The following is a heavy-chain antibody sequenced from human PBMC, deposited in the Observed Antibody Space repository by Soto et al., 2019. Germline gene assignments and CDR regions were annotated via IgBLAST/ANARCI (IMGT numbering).Heavy chain of an antibody. Sequence: SVKVSCKASGGTFSSYAISWVRQAPGQGLEWMGGIIPIFGTANYAQKFQGRVTITADESTSTAYMELSSLRSEDTAVYYCAREGNTMIVARFWGQGTLVTVSS. CDR2: IIPIFGTA. V-gene: IGHV1-69*13. J-gene: IGHJ4*02. CDR1: GGTFSSYA. D-gene: IGHD3-22*01. CDR3: AREGNTMIVARF.